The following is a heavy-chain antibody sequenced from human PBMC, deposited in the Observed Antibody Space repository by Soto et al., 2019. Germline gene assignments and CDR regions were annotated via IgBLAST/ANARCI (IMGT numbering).Heavy chain of an antibody. CDR1: GYTFTSYG. Sequence: ASVKVSCKASGYTFTSYGISWVRRAPGQGLEWMGWISAYNGNTNYAQKLQGRVTMTTDTSTSTAYMELRSLRSDDTAVYYCARGQNYDFWSGYYTNHLFDIWDQGTMVTVS. D-gene: IGHD3-3*01. CDR2: ISAYNGNT. V-gene: IGHV1-18*01. CDR3: ARGQNYDFWSGYYTNHLFDI. J-gene: IGHJ3*02.